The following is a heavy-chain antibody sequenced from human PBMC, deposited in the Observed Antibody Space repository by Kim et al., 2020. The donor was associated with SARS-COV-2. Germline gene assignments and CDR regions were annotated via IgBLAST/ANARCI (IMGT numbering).Heavy chain of an antibody. V-gene: IGHV6-1*01. CDR3: ASGGLVAGAKPHLDC. J-gene: IGHJ4*02. D-gene: IGHD6-19*01. CDR2: TYYRSKWYK. CDR1: GDSVSSSSAG. Sequence: SQTLSLTCAISGDSVSSSSAGWTWIRQSPSRGLEWLGRTYYRSKWYKDYALSVKSRITINADIPKNQFSLQLNSVIPEDTGVYYCASGGLVAGAKPHLDCWGQGILVTVSS.